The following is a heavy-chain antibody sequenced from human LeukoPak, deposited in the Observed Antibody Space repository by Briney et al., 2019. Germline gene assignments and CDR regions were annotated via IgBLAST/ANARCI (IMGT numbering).Heavy chain of an antibody. J-gene: IGHJ4*02. CDR1: GYTFTSYY. V-gene: IGHV1-46*01. Sequence: ASAKVSCKASGYTFTSYYIHWVRQAPGQGLEWMGIINPSGGSTKYAQKFQGRVTMTRDTSTSTVYMELSSLRSEDTAVYYCARDLPYSSSRGSYFDYWGQGTLVTVSS. D-gene: IGHD6-13*01. CDR3: ARDLPYSSSRGSYFDY. CDR2: INPSGGST.